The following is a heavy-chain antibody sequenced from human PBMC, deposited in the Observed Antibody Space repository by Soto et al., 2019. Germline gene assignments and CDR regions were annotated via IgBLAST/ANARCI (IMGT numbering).Heavy chain of an antibody. CDR2: ISTFNSHT. V-gene: IGHV1-18*01. CDR3: ARGPLDYPIPDFDY. Sequence: QVQLLQSGAEVKKPGASVKVSCKASGYTFTSYGISWVRQAPGQGLEWMGWISTFNSHTDYAQKAQGRVAMTTDRSTGTAYMELRSLSSDDTAVYYCARGPLDYPIPDFDYWGQGTLVTVSS. CDR1: GYTFTSYG. J-gene: IGHJ4*02. D-gene: IGHD2-8*01.